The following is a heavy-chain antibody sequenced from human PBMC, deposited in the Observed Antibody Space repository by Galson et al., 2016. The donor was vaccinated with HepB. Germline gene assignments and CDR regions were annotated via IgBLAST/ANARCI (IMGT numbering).Heavy chain of an antibody. J-gene: IGHJ4*02. Sequence: SLRLSCAASGFTFSSSAMSWVRQAPGKGLEWVSTIGDTDAVTHYTDSVKGRFSSSSENSHSSLFLQMNNLRAEDTAIYYCAKDLGFYVGATDYWGQGTLVTVSS. D-gene: IGHD4-23*01. V-gene: IGHV3-23*01. CDR1: GFTFSSSA. CDR2: IGDTDAVT. CDR3: AKDLGFYVGATDY.